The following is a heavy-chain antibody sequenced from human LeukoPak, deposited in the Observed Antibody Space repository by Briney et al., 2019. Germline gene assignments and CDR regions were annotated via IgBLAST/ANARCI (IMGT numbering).Heavy chain of an antibody. V-gene: IGHV3-53*01. CDR1: GFTVNFNY. D-gene: IGHD1-26*01. CDR2: IFSGGET. CDR3: AREIGASGRDF. J-gene: IGHJ4*02. Sequence: GGSLRLSCAASGFTVNFNYMFWVRQAPGKGLEWVSVIFSGGETNYASSVKGRFTISRDNSKNTLFLQMTSLRVEDTAVYYCAREIGASGRDFWGQGTLVTVSS.